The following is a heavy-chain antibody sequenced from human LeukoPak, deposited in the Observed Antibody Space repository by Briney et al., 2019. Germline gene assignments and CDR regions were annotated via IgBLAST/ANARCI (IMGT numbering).Heavy chain of an antibody. CDR2: ISGSGGTT. V-gene: IGHV3-23*01. CDR1: GFTFSSFA. CDR3: AKFLDPSGGASGWTWTIAN. Sequence: QTGGSLRLSCAASGFTFSSFAMSWVRQAPGKGLEWVAAISGSGGTTYYADFAKGRFSISRDNSENTLYLQMYSLRVEDTAVYYCAKFLDPSGGASGWTWTIANWGQGTLVAVSS. D-gene: IGHD3/OR15-3a*01. J-gene: IGHJ1*01.